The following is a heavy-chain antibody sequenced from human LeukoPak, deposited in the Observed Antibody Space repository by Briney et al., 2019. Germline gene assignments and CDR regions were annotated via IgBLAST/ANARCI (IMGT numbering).Heavy chain of an antibody. CDR3: ARRAAALAS. CDR1: GASISRYY. J-gene: IGHJ4*02. Sequence: SETLSLTCSVSGASISRYYWSWIRQPPGKGLEWIGYFHHSGNTNYSPSLSSRITMSVDTSKNQFSLRLNSVTAADTAIYYCARRAAALASWGQGPLVPVSS. D-gene: IGHD6-13*01. V-gene: IGHV4-59*12. CDR2: FHHSGNT.